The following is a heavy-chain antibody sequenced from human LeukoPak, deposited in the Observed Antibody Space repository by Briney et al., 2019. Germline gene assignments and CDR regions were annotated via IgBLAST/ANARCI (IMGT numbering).Heavy chain of an antibody. CDR2: IIPIFVTP. Sequence: GASVEVSCKASGGTFSSYTISWVRQAPGQGLEWLGAIIPIFVTPNYAQNFQGRITITADKSTSTAYMELSSLRSEDTAVYYCARVGGDYYGSGSYPYYFDYWGQGTLVTVSS. D-gene: IGHD3-10*01. CDR3: ARVGGDYYGSGSYPYYFDY. V-gene: IGHV1-69*06. J-gene: IGHJ4*02. CDR1: GGTFSSYT.